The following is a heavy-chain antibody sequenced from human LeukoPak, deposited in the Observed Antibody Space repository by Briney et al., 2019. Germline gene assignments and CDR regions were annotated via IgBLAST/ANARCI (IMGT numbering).Heavy chain of an antibody. CDR2: IWYDGTNK. CDR1: GFTFSSCG. CDR3: AKDFSLLLIVGSFDY. Sequence: GGSLRLSCAASGFTFSSCGMHWVRQAPGKGLEWVAVIWYDGTNKYYADSVKGRFTISRDNSKNTLYLQMNSLRAEDTAVYYCAKDFSLLLIVGSFDYWGQGTLVTVSS. V-gene: IGHV3-33*06. D-gene: IGHD1-26*01. J-gene: IGHJ4*02.